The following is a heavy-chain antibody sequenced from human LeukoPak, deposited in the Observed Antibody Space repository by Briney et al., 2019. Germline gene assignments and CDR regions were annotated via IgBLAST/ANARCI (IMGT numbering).Heavy chain of an antibody. V-gene: IGHV3-30*03. D-gene: IGHD6-13*01. Sequence: GGSLRLSCAASGFIFSNYGMNWVRQAPGKGLEWVAIISFDGRNGYYAESAKGRFTISRDNAKNSLYLQMNSLRAEDTAVYYCARAGIAADFDYWGQGTLVTVSS. CDR3: ARAGIAADFDY. J-gene: IGHJ4*02. CDR2: ISFDGRNG. CDR1: GFIFSNYG.